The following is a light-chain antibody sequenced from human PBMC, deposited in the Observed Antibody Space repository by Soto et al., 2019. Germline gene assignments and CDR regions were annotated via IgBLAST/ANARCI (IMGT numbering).Light chain of an antibody. CDR3: QLYGSSFYT. CDR2: GAS. V-gene: IGKV3-20*01. CDR1: QSVTSYY. Sequence: EVVLAQSPGTLSLSPGERATLSCRASQSVTSYYLAWYQQKPGQAPRLLMYGASRRATDIPDRFSGSGSGTDFALTISRLEPEDFAVYYCQLYGSSFYTFGQGTKLEIK. J-gene: IGKJ2*01.